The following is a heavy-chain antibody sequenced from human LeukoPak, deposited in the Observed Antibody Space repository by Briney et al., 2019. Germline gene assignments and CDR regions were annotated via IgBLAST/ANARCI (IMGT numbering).Heavy chain of an antibody. CDR2: IYSGGST. CDR1: GFTVSSNY. CDR3: AIIKIWFGSNWFDP. Sequence: TGGSLRLSCAASGFTVSSNYMSWVRQAPGKGLEWVSVIYSGGSTYYADSVKGRFTISRDNSKNTLYLQMNSLRAEDTAVYYCAIIKIWFGSNWFDPWGQGNLV. V-gene: IGHV3-66*01. J-gene: IGHJ5*02. D-gene: IGHD3-10*01.